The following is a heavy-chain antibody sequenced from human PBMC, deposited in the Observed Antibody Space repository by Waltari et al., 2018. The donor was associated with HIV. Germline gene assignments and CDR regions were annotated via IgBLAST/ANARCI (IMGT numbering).Heavy chain of an antibody. J-gene: IGHJ4*02. CDR1: GFTFNDFA. CDR2: ISWNSVSI. D-gene: IGHD3-10*01. V-gene: IGHV3-9*01. CDR3: AKDSSYLYGSGSYNIDY. Sequence: EVQLVESGGGLVQPGRSLRLSCAASGFTFNDFAMHWVRQRPGKGLEWVSGISWNSVSIGYADSVKGRFTISRDNAKNSLYLQLNSLRAEDTALYYCAKDSSYLYGSGSYNIDYWGQETLVTVSS.